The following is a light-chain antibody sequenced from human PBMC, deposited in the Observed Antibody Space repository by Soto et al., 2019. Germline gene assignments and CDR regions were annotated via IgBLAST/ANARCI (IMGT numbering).Light chain of an antibody. V-gene: IGKV3-15*01. CDR2: GAS. J-gene: IGKJ1*01. CDR3: QQYYDWPPT. Sequence: ELAMTQSPATRSVSPGERATLSCRASQSSSSSLAWYQQKPGQAPRLLVHGASTRATSNPGRFSGSGSGAEFTLTISSLQSEDFALYYCQQYYDWPPTFGQGTKVDIK. CDR1: QSSSSS.